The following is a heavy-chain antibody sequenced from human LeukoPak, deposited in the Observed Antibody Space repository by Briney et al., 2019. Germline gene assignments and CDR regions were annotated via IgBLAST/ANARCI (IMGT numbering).Heavy chain of an antibody. CDR2: ISSSGSTI. CDR3: VRAFDY. V-gene: IGHV3-48*03. J-gene: IGHJ4*02. Sequence: GGSLRLSCMASGFTFSSHEMNWVRQAPGKGLEWVSSISSSGSTIRYADSVKGRFTVSRDNAKYKVYLQMSSLRAEDTSVYYCVRAFDYWGQGVLVTVSS. CDR1: GFTFSSHE.